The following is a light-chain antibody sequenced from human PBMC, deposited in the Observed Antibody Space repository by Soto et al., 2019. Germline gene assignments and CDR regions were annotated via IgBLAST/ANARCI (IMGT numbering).Light chain of an antibody. Sequence: QSALTQPASVSGSPGQSVTISCTGTSSDIGGYTYVSWYQQHPGKAPKVIIYDVSERPSGVPDRFSGSKSGNTASLTISGLQPEDEADYYCCSFAGPQSFEVFGEGTKLTVL. CDR2: DVS. CDR3: CSFAGPQSFEV. V-gene: IGLV2-11*01. CDR1: SSDIGGYTY. J-gene: IGLJ2*01.